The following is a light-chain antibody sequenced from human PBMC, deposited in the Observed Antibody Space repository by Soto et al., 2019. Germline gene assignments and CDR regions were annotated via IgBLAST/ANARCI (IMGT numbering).Light chain of an antibody. CDR3: SSYTSSSTLLYV. CDR1: SSDCGGYNY. Sequence: QSVLTQPASVSGSPGQAITISCTGTSSDCGGYNYVSWYHQHPAKAPKLMIYDVSNRPTVVSNRFSGSKSGNTASLTISGLQAEDDADYYCSSYTSSSTLLYVFGTGTKLTVL. CDR2: DVS. J-gene: IGLJ1*01. V-gene: IGLV2-14*01.